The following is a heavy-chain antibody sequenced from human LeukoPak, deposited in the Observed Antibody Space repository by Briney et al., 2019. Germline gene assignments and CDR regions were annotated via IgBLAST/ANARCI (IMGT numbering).Heavy chain of an antibody. V-gene: IGHV4-31*03. CDR1: GASISSGGYY. CDR2: IYYSGSTY. D-gene: IGHD3-10*02. J-gene: IGHJ6*03. CDR3: ARDVTVSEYYYMDV. Sequence: SETLSLTCTVSGASISSGGYYWSWIRQHPGKGLEWIGYIYYSGSTYYYNPSLKSRVTISVDTSKNQFSLELTSVTAADTAVYYCARDVTVSEYYYMDVWGKGTTVTVSS.